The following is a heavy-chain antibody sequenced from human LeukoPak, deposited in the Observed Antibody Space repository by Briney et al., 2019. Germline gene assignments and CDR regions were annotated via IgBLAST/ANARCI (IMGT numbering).Heavy chain of an antibody. Sequence: PSETLSLTCTVSGGSISTYYWSWIRQPPGKGLEWIGYMYHGGSTFYNPSLESRVTISVDRSKNQFSLKLTSVTAADTAVYYCASTNDFGDYVGAWGQGTLVTVSS. D-gene: IGHD4-17*01. CDR1: GGSISTYY. CDR3: ASTNDFGDYVGA. J-gene: IGHJ5*02. CDR2: MYHGGST. V-gene: IGHV4-59*04.